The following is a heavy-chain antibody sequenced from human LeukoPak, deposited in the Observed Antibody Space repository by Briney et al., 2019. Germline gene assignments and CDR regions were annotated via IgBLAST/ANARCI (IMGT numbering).Heavy chain of an antibody. CDR1: GFTFDDYA. J-gene: IGHJ2*01. D-gene: IGHD5-24*01. CDR2: ISWNSGSI. V-gene: IGHV3-9*03. CDR3: AKEGQFGYFDL. Sequence: PGGSLRLSCAASGFTFDDYAMHWVRQAPGKGLEWVSGISWNSGSIGYADSVKGRFTISRDNAKNSLYLQMNSLRAEDMALYYCAKEGQFGYFDLWGRGTLVTVSS.